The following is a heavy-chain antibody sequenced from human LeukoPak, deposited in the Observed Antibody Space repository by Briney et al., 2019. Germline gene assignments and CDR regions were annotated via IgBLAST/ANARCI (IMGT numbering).Heavy chain of an antibody. J-gene: IGHJ4*02. CDR3: ARAGRDSSSWYYFDY. V-gene: IGHV3-21*01. Sequence: PGRSLRLSCAASGFTFSSNAIHWVRQAPGKGLEWVSSISSSSSYIYYADSVKGRFTISRDNAKNSLYLQMNSLRAEDTAVYYCARAGRDSSSWYYFDYWGQGTLVTVSS. D-gene: IGHD6-13*01. CDR1: GFTFSSNA. CDR2: ISSSSSYI.